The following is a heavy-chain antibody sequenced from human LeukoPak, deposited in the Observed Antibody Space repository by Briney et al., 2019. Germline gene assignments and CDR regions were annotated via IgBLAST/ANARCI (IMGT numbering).Heavy chain of an antibody. J-gene: IGHJ5*02. CDR3: ARDGRGYSGYDSEYNWFDP. V-gene: IGHV4-59*01. CDR1: GDSISSYY. D-gene: IGHD5-12*01. Sequence: SETLSLTCTVSGDSISSYYWSWIRQPPGKGLEWIGYIYYSGSTNYNPSLKSRVTISVDTSKNQFSLKLSSVTAADTAVYYCARDGRGYSGYDSEYNWFDPWGQGTLVTVSS. CDR2: IYYSGST.